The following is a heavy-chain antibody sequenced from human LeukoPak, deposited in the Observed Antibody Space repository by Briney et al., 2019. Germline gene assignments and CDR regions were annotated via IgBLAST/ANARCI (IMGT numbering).Heavy chain of an antibody. D-gene: IGHD5-18*01. J-gene: IGHJ6*02. CDR3: VSNVDTAVGV. V-gene: IGHV4-31*03. CDR2: IYYSGST. CDR1: GEAINSVGYY. Sequence: TSETLSLTCSVSGEAINSVGYYWGWIRQLPGKGLEWIGVIYYSGSTLYNASLKSRLSLSLDTSKNHMSLKLNSMTAADTAVYYCVSNVDTAVGVWGRGTTITVSS.